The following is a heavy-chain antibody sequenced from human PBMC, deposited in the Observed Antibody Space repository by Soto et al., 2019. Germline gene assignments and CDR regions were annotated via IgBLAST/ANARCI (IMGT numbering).Heavy chain of an antibody. J-gene: IGHJ4*02. V-gene: IGHV1-69*01. CDR2: IIPIFGTA. Sequence: QVQLVQSGAEVKKPGSSVKVSCKASGGTFSSYAISWVRQAPGQGLEWMGGIIPIFGTANYAQKFQGRVTITAAESTGTAYMRMRRLRSEDTAVYDCASSEGGRGVILGFDSWGQGTLFPVSS. CDR3: ASSEGGRGVILGFDS. D-gene: IGHD3-10*01. CDR1: GGTFSSYA.